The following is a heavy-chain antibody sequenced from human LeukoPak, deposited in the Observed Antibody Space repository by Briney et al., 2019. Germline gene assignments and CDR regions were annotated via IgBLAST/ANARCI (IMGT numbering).Heavy chain of an antibody. V-gene: IGHV4-39*07. D-gene: IGHD3-3*01. CDR1: GASINSDTYY. CDR2: HSHSGSA. CDR3: ARVLRRGFPKGGFDP. Sequence: PSETLSLTCTVSGASINSDTYYWGWIRQPPGKGLEWIGTHSHSGSAYYNPSLKSRVTISVDTSKSQFSLKLSSVTAADTAVYYCARVLRRGFPKGGFDPWGQGTLVTVSS. J-gene: IGHJ5*02.